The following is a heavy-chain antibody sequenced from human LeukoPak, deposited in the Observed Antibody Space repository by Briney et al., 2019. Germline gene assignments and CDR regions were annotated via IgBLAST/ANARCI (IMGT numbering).Heavy chain of an antibody. D-gene: IGHD3-22*01. CDR3: ARDNSGYYAY. Sequence: PSETLSLTCAVYGGSFSGYYWSWIRQPPGKGLEWIGEINHSGSTNYNPSLKSRVTISVDTSKNQFSLNLSSVTAADTAVYYCARDNSGYYAYWGQGTLVTVSP. CDR1: GGSFSGYY. CDR2: INHSGST. J-gene: IGHJ4*02. V-gene: IGHV4-34*01.